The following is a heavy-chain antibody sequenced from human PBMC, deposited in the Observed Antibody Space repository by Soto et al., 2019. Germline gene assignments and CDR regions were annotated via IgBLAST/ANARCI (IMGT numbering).Heavy chain of an antibody. Sequence: QLQLQESGSGLVKPSQTLSLTCAVSGGSISSDNYSWSWIRQPPGKGLEWIGYIYPSGSASYNPSLRSRVTISAHRSKNQFSLKLTAVTAADTAVYYCAREVKSSGGYYWYFDLWGRGTLVTVSS. CDR3: AREVKSSGGYYWYFDL. V-gene: IGHV4-30-2*01. D-gene: IGHD3-22*01. CDR2: IYPSGSA. CDR1: GGSISSDNYS. J-gene: IGHJ2*01.